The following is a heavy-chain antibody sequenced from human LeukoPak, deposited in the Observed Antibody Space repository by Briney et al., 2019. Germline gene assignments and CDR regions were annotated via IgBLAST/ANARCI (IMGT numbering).Heavy chain of an antibody. CDR1: GYTFTNYA. Sequence: GASVTVSFKASGYTFTNYAMNWVRQAAGQGGEWMGWINTNTGKPTYAQGFPRRLVFSLDTSVSKAYLQISSLNAEDSAVYYCARAGYSSGWYVGFDYWGQGTLVTVSS. V-gene: IGHV7-4-1*02. CDR3: ARAGYSSGWYVGFDY. D-gene: IGHD6-19*01. J-gene: IGHJ4*02. CDR2: INTNTGKP.